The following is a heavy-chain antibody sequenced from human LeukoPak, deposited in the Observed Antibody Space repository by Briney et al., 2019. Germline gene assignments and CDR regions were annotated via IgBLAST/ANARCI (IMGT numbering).Heavy chain of an antibody. CDR1: GFSFRKFA. D-gene: IGHD3-3*02. CDR3: ARGHFWSGYTYQDYFYYMDV. V-gene: IGHV3-64*01. Sequence: GGSLRLSCAASGFSFRKFAMHWVRQAPGRGLESVSGISYNGAGTYYANSVKGRFTISRDNSKKTLYLQVGSLRVEDMGVYYCARGHFWSGYTYQDYFYYMDVWGKGTAVTVSS. CDR2: ISYNGAGT. J-gene: IGHJ6*03.